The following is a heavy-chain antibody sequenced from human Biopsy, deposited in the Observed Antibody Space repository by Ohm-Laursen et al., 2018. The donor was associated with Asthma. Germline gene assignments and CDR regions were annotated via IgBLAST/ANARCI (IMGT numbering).Heavy chain of an antibody. V-gene: IGHV1-46*02. CDR1: GFSFDNYF. D-gene: IGHD2-8*01. J-gene: IGHJ4*02. CDR2: INPSGAGT. CDR3: ARARETTNYGDSDFDI. Sequence: ASVKVSCKASGFSFDNYFMHWVRQAPGQGLEWMGIINPSGAGTRYAEKFKGRLIVSRDASTSTAFMEPRSLRSDDTAIYFCARARETTNYGDSDFDIWGQGTLITASS.